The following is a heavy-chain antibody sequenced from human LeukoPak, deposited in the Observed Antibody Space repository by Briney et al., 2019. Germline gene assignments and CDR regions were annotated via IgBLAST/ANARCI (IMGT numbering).Heavy chain of an antibody. D-gene: IGHD6-19*01. Sequence: SVKVSCKASGGTFSSYAISWVRQAPGQGLEWMGGIIPIFGTANYAQKFQGRVTITTDESTSTAYMELSSLRSEDTAVYYCAREAVAGSYDGYYYYMDVWGKGTTVTVSS. CDR1: GGTFSSYA. V-gene: IGHV1-69*05. CDR3: AREAVAGSYDGYYYYMDV. CDR2: IIPIFGTA. J-gene: IGHJ6*03.